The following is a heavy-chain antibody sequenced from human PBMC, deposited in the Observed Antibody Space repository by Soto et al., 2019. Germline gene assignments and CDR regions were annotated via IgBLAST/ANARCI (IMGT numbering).Heavy chain of an antibody. CDR2: INAGNGNT. D-gene: IGHD2-15*01. CDR3: ARGPGGPDGPGDY. J-gene: IGHJ4*02. CDR1: GYTFTRYA. V-gene: IGHV1-3*01. Sequence: VASVKVSCKASGYTFTRYAMHWVRHAPGQRLEWMGWINAGNGNTKYSQKFQGRVTITRDTSASTAYMELSSLRSEDTAVYYCARGPGGPDGPGDYWGQGTLVTVSS.